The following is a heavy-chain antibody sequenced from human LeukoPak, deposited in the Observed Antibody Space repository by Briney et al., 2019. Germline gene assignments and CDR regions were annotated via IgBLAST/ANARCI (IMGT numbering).Heavy chain of an antibody. Sequence: GGSLRLSCAASGFTFSSYAMHWVRQAPGKGLEWVSVIYSGGSTYYADSVKGRFTISRDNSKNTLYLQMNSLRAEDTAVYYCAKDRGCSSTSCNYYMDVWGKGTTVTISS. CDR2: IYSGGST. J-gene: IGHJ6*03. V-gene: IGHV3-66*01. CDR3: AKDRGCSSTSCNYYMDV. CDR1: GFTFSSYA. D-gene: IGHD2-2*01.